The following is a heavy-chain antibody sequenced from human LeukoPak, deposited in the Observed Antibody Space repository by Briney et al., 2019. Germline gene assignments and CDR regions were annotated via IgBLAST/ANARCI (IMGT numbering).Heavy chain of an antibody. CDR1: GGSISSGSYY. Sequence: SETLSLTCTVSGGSISSGSYYWSWIRQPAGKGLEWIGRIYTSGSTTYNSSLKSRVTISVDTSKNQFSLKLSSVTAADTAVYYCARRSRRDSSGYPYWGQGTLVTVSS. CDR2: IYTSGST. J-gene: IGHJ4*02. D-gene: IGHD3-22*01. V-gene: IGHV4-61*02. CDR3: ARRSRRDSSGYPY.